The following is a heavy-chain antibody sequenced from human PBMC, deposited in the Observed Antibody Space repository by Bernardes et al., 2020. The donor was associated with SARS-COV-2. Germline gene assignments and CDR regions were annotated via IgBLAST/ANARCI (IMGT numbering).Heavy chain of an antibody. D-gene: IGHD2-2*01. CDR1: GYTFTSYG. J-gene: IGHJ4*02. V-gene: IGHV1-18*01. CDR3: ASSGRYCSSTSCLRPFDY. CDR2: ISAYNGNT. Sequence: ASVKVSCKASGYTFTSYGISWVRQAPGQGLEWMGWISAYNGNTNYAQKLQGRVTMTTDTSTSTAYMELRSLRSDDTAVYYCASSGRYCSSTSCLRPFDYWGQGTLVTVSS.